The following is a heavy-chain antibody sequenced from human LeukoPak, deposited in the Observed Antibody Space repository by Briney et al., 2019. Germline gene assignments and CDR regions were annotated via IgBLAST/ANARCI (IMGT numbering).Heavy chain of an antibody. CDR3: AKDPLSIAVAGAEYYFDY. CDR2: ISSDGSII. D-gene: IGHD6-19*01. V-gene: IGHV3-11*01. Sequence: PGGSLRLSCAASGFTFSDYYMSWIRQAPGKGLEWVSYISSDGSIIYYADSVKGRITISRDNAKNSLYLQMNSLRAEDTAVYYCAKDPLSIAVAGAEYYFDYWGQGTLVTVSS. J-gene: IGHJ4*02. CDR1: GFTFSDYY.